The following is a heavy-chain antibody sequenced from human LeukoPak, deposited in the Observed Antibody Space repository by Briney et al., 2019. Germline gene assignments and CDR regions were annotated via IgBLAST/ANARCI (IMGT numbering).Heavy chain of an antibody. D-gene: IGHD5-12*01. CDR1: GGSISSGSYY. V-gene: IGHV4-61*02. Sequence: NPSQTLSLTCTVSGGSISSGSYYWSWIRQPAGKGLEWIGSIYYRGSTYYNPSLKSRVTISVDTSKSQFSLELTSVTVADTAMYFCATGIVAIKSRFFDYWGQGSLITVSS. J-gene: IGHJ4*02. CDR3: ATGIVAIKSRFFDY. CDR2: IYYRGST.